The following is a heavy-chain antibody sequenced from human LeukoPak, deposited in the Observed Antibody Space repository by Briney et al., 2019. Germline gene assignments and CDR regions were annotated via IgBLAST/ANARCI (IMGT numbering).Heavy chain of an antibody. J-gene: IGHJ4*02. D-gene: IGHD6-13*01. Sequence: ASVKVSCKASGYTFTSYDINWVQQATGQGLEWMGWMNPNSGNTGYAQKFQGRVTMTRNTSISTAYMELSSLRSEDTAVYYCARGQGSHGQQLGDYWGQGTLVTVSS. CDR2: MNPNSGNT. V-gene: IGHV1-8*01. CDR1: GYTFTSYD. CDR3: ARGQGSHGQQLGDY.